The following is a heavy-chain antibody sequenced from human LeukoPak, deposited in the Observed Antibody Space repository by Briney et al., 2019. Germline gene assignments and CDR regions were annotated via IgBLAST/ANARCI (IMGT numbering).Heavy chain of an antibody. CDR2: IYYSGST. J-gene: IGHJ4*02. Sequence: PSQTLSLTCTVSGGSISSGGYYWSRIRQHPGKCLEWIGYIYYSGSTYYNPSLKSRVTISVDTSKNQFSLRLSSVTAADTAVYYCARGGRIQLWQYYFDYWGQGTLVTVSS. V-gene: IGHV4-31*03. D-gene: IGHD5-18*01. CDR3: ARGGRIQLWQYYFDY. CDR1: GGSISSGGYY.